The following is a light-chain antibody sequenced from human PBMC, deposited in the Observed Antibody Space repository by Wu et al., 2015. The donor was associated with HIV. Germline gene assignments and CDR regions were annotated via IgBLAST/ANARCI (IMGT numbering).Light chain of an antibody. Sequence: EIVLTQSPGTLSLSPGERATLSCRASQSVSSGYLAWYQQKPGQAPSLLIYGASSRATGIPDRFSGSGSGTDFTLTISRLEPEDFAVYYCQQYADSPLTFGGGTKVEIK. CDR2: GAS. V-gene: IGKV3-20*01. J-gene: IGKJ4*01. CDR3: QQYADSPLT. CDR1: QSVSSGY.